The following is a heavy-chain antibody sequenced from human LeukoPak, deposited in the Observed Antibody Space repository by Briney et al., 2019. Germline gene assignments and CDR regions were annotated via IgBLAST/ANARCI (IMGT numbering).Heavy chain of an antibody. V-gene: IGHV1-2*02. Sequence: ASVKVSCKASGYTFTGYYMHWVRQAPGQGLEWMGWINPNSGGTNYAQKFQGRVTMTRDTSISTAYMELSRLRSDDTAVYYCARVFRHSCRSTSCNGAFDIWGQGTTVTVSS. CDR3: ARVFRHSCRSTSCNGAFDI. CDR2: INPNSGGT. J-gene: IGHJ3*02. CDR1: GYTFTGYY. D-gene: IGHD2-2*01.